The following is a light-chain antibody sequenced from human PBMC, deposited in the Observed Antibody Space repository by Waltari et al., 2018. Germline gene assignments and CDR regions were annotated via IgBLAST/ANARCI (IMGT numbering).Light chain of an antibody. V-gene: IGKV3-11*01. CDR3: QQRSNWPLT. J-gene: IGKJ4*01. Sequence: DIVLTQSPATLSLSPGERATLSCRASQIVSTYLAWYQQKPGQAPRLLIYDASTRATGIPARFSGSGSGTDFTLTISSLEPEDFAVYYCQQRSNWPLTFGGGTKVEVK. CDR2: DAS. CDR1: QIVSTY.